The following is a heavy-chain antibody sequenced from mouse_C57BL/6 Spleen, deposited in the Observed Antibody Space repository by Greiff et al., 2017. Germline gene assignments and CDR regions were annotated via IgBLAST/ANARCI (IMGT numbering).Heavy chain of an antibody. CDR3: TPYYSNYYAMDY. Sequence: VQLQQSGAELVRPGASVKLSCTASGFNIKDYYMHWVKQRPEQGLEWIGRIDPEDGDTEYAPKFQGKATMTADTSSNTAYLQLSSLTSEDTAVDYCTPYYSNYYAMDYWGQGTSVTVSS. J-gene: IGHJ4*01. V-gene: IGHV14-1*01. D-gene: IGHD2-5*01. CDR1: GFNIKDYY. CDR2: IDPEDGDT.